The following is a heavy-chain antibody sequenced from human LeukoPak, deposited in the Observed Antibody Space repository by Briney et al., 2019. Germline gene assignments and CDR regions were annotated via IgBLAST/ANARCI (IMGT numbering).Heavy chain of an antibody. CDR1: GYTVSTNY. V-gene: IGHV3-53*01. Sequence: GGSLRLSCAASGYTVSTNYMTWVRQAPGKGLEWASVIYSGGSTYYADSVKGRFTISRDNSKDTLYLQMNSLRAEDTALYYCSRNWGSDNRFYPWGQGILVTVSS. CDR3: SRNWGSDNRFYP. J-gene: IGHJ5*02. CDR2: IYSGGST. D-gene: IGHD7-27*01.